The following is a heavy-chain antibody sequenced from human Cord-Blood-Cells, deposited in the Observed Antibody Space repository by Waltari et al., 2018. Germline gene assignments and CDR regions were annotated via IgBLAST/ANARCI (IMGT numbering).Heavy chain of an antibody. CDR2: LDPGASET. V-gene: IGHV5-51*01. CDR1: GYSFTSYW. J-gene: IGHJ3*02. D-gene: IGHD7-27*01. CDR3: ASTGAGDAFDI. Sequence: EVQLVQSGAEVKKPGESLKISCKGSGYSFTSYWIGCVRQRPGKGLEWMGLLDPGASETRYSPSFQGQVTISADKSISTAYLQWSSLKASDTAMYYCASTGAGDAFDIWGQGTMVTVSS.